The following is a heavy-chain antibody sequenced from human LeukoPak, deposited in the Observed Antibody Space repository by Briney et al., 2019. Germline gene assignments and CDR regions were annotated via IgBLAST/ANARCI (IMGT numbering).Heavy chain of an antibody. CDR3: AREWAGVIGYCSSTSCYREDY. Sequence: GGSLRLSCAASGFTFSSYWMSWVRQAPGKGLEWVANIKQDGSEKYYVDSVKGRFTISRDNAKNSLYLQMNSLRAEDTAVYYCAREWAGVIGYCSSTSCYREDYWGQGTLVTVSS. V-gene: IGHV3-7*01. J-gene: IGHJ4*02. D-gene: IGHD2-2*02. CDR2: IKQDGSEK. CDR1: GFTFSSYW.